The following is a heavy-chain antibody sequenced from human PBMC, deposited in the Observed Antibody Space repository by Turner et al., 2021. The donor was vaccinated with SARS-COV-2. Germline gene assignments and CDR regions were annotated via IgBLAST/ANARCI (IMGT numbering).Heavy chain of an antibody. Sequence: QVQLVQSGAAVKKPGSPAKVSCKASGGTFSTYAITWVRQAPGQGVEGMGGIIPIFGTANYAQKFQGRVTITAEKSTNTAYMELSSLRSEDTAVYYCARDRHYDSSGYWEQSWGQGTLVTVSS. CDR2: IIPIFGTA. V-gene: IGHV1-69*06. D-gene: IGHD3-22*01. CDR3: ARDRHYDSSGYWEQS. J-gene: IGHJ4*02. CDR1: GGTFSTYA.